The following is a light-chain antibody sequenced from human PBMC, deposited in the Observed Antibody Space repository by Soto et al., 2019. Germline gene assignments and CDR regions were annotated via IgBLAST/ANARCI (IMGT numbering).Light chain of an antibody. Sequence: QLVLTQSSSASASLGSSVKLTCTLSSGHSSYIIAWHQQKPGKAPRYLMKLEGSGSYNKGSGVPDRFSGSSSGADRYLTISNLQFEDEADYYCETWDSNTRVFGGGTQLTDL. CDR1: SGHSSYI. CDR2: LEGSGSY. V-gene: IGLV4-60*02. CDR3: ETWDSNTRV. J-gene: IGLJ2*01.